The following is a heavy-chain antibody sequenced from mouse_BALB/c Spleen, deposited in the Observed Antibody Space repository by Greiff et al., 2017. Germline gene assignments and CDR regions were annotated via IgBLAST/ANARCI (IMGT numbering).Heavy chain of an antibody. CDR3: ASPIYYDYDGLMDY. V-gene: IGHV5-6*02. Sequence: DVKLVESGGDLVKPGGSLKLSCAASGFTFSSYGMSWVRQTPDKRLEWVATISSGGSYTYYPDSVKGRFTISRDNAKNTLYLQMSSLKSEDTAMYYCASPIYYDYDGLMDYWGQGTTLTVSS. J-gene: IGHJ2*01. D-gene: IGHD2-4*01. CDR1: GFTFSSYG. CDR2: ISSGGSYT.